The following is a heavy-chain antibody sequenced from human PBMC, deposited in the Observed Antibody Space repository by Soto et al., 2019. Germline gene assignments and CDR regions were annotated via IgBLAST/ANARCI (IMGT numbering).Heavy chain of an antibody. Sequence: QVQLVQSGAEVKKPGSSVKVSCKASGGTFSIYAVSWVRQAPGQGLEWMGGIIPIIGTRNYAQRFQGRITITGDESTSTAYMELNSLKSEDTAVYYCARDLGSGYDPGDYWGQGTLVTVSS. CDR2: IIPIIGTR. J-gene: IGHJ4*02. V-gene: IGHV1-69*12. D-gene: IGHD5-12*01. CDR3: ARDLGSGYDPGDY. CDR1: GGTFSIYA.